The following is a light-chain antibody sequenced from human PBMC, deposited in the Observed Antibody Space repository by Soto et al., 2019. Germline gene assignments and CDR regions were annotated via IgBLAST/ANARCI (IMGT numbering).Light chain of an antibody. CDR1: QDISNY. CDR3: QQLKSYPSIT. J-gene: IGKJ5*01. CDR2: VAS. Sequence: IQLTQSPSSLSASIGDRVTITCRASQDISNYLAWYQQKPGIAPKLLIYVASTLQSWVPSRFSGSGSGTDFTLTISSLQPEDFATYYCQQLKSYPSITFGQGTRLEIK. V-gene: IGKV1-9*01.